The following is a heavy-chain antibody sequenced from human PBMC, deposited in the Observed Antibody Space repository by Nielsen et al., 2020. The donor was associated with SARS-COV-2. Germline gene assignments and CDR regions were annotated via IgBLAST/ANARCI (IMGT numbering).Heavy chain of an antibody. D-gene: IGHD2-2*01. CDR3: AKVLPAGTFDY. CDR1: GFTFSSYA. Sequence: GESLKISCAASGFTFSSYAMSWVRRAPGKGLEWVSAISGSGGSTYYADSVKGRFTISRDNSKNTLYLQMNSLRAEDTAVYYCAKVLPAGTFDYWGQGTLVTVSS. V-gene: IGHV3-23*01. J-gene: IGHJ4*02. CDR2: ISGSGGST.